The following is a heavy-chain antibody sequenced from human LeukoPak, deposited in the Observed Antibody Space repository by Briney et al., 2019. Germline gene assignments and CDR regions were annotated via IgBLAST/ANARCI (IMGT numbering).Heavy chain of an antibody. D-gene: IGHD3-10*02. V-gene: IGHV3-20*04. CDR1: AFAFDDSV. Sequence: GGSLSLSCAASAFAFDDSVVSWVRQVAGKGLEWVSGINWNGGSTGYVDSVKGRFTISRDNAKNSLYLQMNSLRAEDTAVYYCAELGITMIGGVWGKGTTVTISS. CDR2: INWNGGST. CDR3: AELGITMIGGV. J-gene: IGHJ6*04.